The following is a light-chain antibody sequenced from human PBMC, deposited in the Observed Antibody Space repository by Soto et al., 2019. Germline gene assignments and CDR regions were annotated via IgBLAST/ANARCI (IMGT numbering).Light chain of an antibody. CDR1: STDVGANNY. CDR3: SSYTISSTYV. J-gene: IGLJ1*01. V-gene: IGLV2-14*01. Sequence: QSALTQPASVSGSPGQSITISCTGTSTDVGANNYVSWYQQHPGRAPKLMIYDVNNRPSGVPDRFSGSKSGNTASLTIPGLQAEDEADYYCSSYTISSTYVFGTGTKVTVL. CDR2: DVN.